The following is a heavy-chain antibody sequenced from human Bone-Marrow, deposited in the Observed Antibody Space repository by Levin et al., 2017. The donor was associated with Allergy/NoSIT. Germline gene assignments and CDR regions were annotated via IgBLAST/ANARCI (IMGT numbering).Heavy chain of an antibody. CDR3: ARDHARYSSSLYYGMDV. CDR1: GGTFSSYA. D-gene: IGHD6-13*01. Sequence: SVKVSCKASGGTFSSYAISWVRQAPGQGLEWMGGIIPIFGTANYAQKFQGRVTITADESTSTAYMELSSLRSEDTAVYYCARDHARYSSSLYYGMDVWGQGTTVTVSS. V-gene: IGHV1-69*13. J-gene: IGHJ6*02. CDR2: IIPIFGTA.